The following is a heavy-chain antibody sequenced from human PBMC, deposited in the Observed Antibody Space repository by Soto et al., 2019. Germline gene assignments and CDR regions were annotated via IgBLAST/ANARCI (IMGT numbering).Heavy chain of an antibody. CDR2: ISYDGSNK. Sequence: LTLSCAASGLTFSSYGMHWVRQAQGKGLEWVAVISYDGSNKYYADSVKGRFTISRDNSKNTLYLQMSSLRAEDTAVYYCAKVKTTPTEAPIFYYYYYMDVWGKGTTVTVSS. J-gene: IGHJ6*03. CDR3: AKVKTTPTEAPIFYYYYYMDV. V-gene: IGHV3-30*18. D-gene: IGHD4-17*01. CDR1: GLTFSSYG.